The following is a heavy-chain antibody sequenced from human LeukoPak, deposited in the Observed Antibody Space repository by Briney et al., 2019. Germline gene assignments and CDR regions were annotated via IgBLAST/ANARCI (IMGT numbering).Heavy chain of an antibody. CDR1: GFTFSSYS. D-gene: IGHD6-19*01. J-gene: IGHJ4*02. CDR3: ARYEGSGRFDY. V-gene: IGHV3-48*04. Sequence: GGSLRLSCAASGFTFSSYSMNWVRQAPGQGLEWVSYITSDSVTMFYADSVKGRFTISRDNAKNSLYLQMNSLRAEDTAVYYCARYEGSGRFDYWGQGTLVTVSS. CDR2: ITSDSVTM.